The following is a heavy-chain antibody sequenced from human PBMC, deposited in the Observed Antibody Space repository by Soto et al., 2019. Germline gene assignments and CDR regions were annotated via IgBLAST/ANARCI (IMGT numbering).Heavy chain of an antibody. CDR2: INSDGRST. CDR1: GFTFSNSG. CDR3: ASGYSYGPN. Sequence: EVQLVESGGGLVQPGGSLRLSCAASGFTFSNSGMHWVRQTPGKGLVWVSRINSDGRSTTYADSVKGRFTISRDNAKNTLYLQMNRLRAEDTAVYYCASGYSYGPNWGQGTLVTVSS. V-gene: IGHV3-74*01. J-gene: IGHJ4*02. D-gene: IGHD5-18*01.